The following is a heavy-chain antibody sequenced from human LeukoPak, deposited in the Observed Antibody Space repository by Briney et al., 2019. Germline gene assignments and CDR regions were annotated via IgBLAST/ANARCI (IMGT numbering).Heavy chain of an antibody. J-gene: IGHJ3*02. Sequence: SETLSLTCTVSGASIRSGDYYWSWIRQPPGKGLECLGYIYDSGSTYYNPSLKSRITISVDTSENRFSLKLSSVTATDTAVYYCARDCSGGSCYGAFDIWGQGTMVTVSS. CDR2: IYDSGST. V-gene: IGHV4-30-4*01. CDR1: GASIRSGDYY. CDR3: ARDCSGGSCYGAFDI. D-gene: IGHD2-15*01.